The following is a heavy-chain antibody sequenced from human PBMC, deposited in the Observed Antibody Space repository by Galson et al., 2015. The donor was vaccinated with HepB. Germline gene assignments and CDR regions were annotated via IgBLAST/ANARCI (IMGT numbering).Heavy chain of an antibody. V-gene: IGHV1-69*13. J-gene: IGHJ6*02. CDR3: ARDIRHGYLGGMDV. D-gene: IGHD3-22*01. CDR1: GGTFSSYA. Sequence: SVKVSCKASGGTFSSYAVSWVRLAPGQGLEWMGWIIPIFGTTNYAQKFQGRVTITADESTSTAYMELSSLRSEDTAVYYCARDIRHGYLGGMDVWGQGTTVTVSS. CDR2: IIPIFGTT.